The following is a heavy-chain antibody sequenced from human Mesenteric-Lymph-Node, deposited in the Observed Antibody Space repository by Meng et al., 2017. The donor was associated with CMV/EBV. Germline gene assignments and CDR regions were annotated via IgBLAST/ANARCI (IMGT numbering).Heavy chain of an antibody. CDR2: INPNNGAT. CDR3: ARVGLSKYNFGVVNGYFDY. V-gene: IGHV1-2*02. CDR1: GYTFTGHY. D-gene: IGHD3-3*01. Sequence: ASVKVSCKTSGYTFTGHYLHWVRQAPGQGLEWMGWINPNNGATNYPQKFQGRVTMTRDTSISTVYLEMSRLRSDDTAVYYCARVGLSKYNFGVVNGYFDYWGQGTLVTVSS. J-gene: IGHJ4*02.